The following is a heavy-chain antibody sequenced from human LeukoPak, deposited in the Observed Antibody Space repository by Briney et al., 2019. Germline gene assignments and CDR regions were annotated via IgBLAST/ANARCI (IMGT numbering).Heavy chain of an antibody. J-gene: IGHJ6*02. D-gene: IGHD2-2*01. V-gene: IGHV7-4-1*02. CDR1: GYTFTSYA. CDR3: ARDPDATVYYYYGMDV. Sequence: ASVKVSCKASGYTFTSYAMSWVRQAPGQGLEWMGWINTNTGNPTYAQGFTGRFVFSLDTSVSTAYLQISSLKAEDTAVYYCARDPDATVYYYYGMDVWGQGTTVTVSS. CDR2: INTNTGNP.